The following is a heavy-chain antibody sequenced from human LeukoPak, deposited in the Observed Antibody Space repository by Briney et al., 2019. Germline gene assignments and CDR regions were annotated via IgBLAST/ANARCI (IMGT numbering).Heavy chain of an antibody. CDR3: ATIPLGGGQWHFDY. CDR1: GYSLTDYY. J-gene: IGHJ4*02. D-gene: IGHD6-19*01. V-gene: IGHV1-2*02. Sequence: ASVKISCKASGYSLTDYYMHWVRQAPGQGLEWMGWINPNGGTNFAQKFQGRVTMTRDTSIATAYMELSRLTSDDTAIYYCATIPLGGGQWHFDYWGREPCSPSPQ. CDR2: INPNGGT.